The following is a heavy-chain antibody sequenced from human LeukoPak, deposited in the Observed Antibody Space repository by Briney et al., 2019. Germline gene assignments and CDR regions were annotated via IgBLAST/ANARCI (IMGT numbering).Heavy chain of an antibody. CDR1: GGTFSSYA. V-gene: IGHV1-18*01. D-gene: IGHD6-13*01. J-gene: IGHJ4*02. CDR3: ARWAVGSSSWYGHY. Sequence: ASVKVSCKASGGTFSSYAISWVRQAPGQGLEWMGWISAYNGNTNYAQKPQGRVTMTTDTSTSTAYMELRSLRSDDTAVYYCARWAVGSSSWYGHYWGQGTLVTVSS. CDR2: ISAYNGNT.